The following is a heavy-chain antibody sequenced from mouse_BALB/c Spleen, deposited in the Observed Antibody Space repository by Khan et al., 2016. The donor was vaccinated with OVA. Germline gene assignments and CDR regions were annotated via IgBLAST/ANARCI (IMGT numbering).Heavy chain of an antibody. V-gene: IGHV5-6*01. CDR2: VSTGGSYT. D-gene: IGHD1-1*01. Sequence: EVQLQESGGDLVKPGGSLKLSCAASEFTFSTYGMSWVRQAPDKRLEWVTTVSTGGSYTYYPDSVKGRFTISRDNAKNTLYLQMSGLRSEDTAMFYCTRLAYYYDSEGFAYWGQGTLVTVSA. CDR3: TRLAYYYDSEGFAY. J-gene: IGHJ3*01. CDR1: EFTFSTYG.